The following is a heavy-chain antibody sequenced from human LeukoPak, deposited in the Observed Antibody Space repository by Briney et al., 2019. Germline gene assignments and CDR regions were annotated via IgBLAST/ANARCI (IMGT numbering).Heavy chain of an antibody. CDR2: IYPGDSDT. CDR1: GYSFTIYW. J-gene: IGHJ3*02. Sequence: GESLKISCKGSGYSFTIYWIGWVRQMPGKGLEWMGIIYPGDSDTRYSPSFQGQVTISADKSISTAYLQWSSLKASDTAMYYCARELGRWAWLVPGAFDIWGQGTMATDSS. CDR3: ARELGRWAWLVPGAFDI. V-gene: IGHV5-51*01. D-gene: IGHD6-19*01.